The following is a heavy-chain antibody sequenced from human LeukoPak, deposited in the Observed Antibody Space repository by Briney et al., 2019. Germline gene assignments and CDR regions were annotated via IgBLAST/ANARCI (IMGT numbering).Heavy chain of an antibody. D-gene: IGHD2-2*01. CDR1: GFTFSSYA. CDR3: ARGSPRSTSCYVCIDY. Sequence: GGSLRPSCAASGFTFSSYAVSWVRQAPGRGLEWVSAISGIGGGTYYADSVKGRFTITRDNSEKMLYLQMNSLRAEDTAVYYCARGSPRSTSCYVCIDYWGQGTLVTVSS. CDR2: ISGIGGGT. J-gene: IGHJ4*02. V-gene: IGHV3-23*01.